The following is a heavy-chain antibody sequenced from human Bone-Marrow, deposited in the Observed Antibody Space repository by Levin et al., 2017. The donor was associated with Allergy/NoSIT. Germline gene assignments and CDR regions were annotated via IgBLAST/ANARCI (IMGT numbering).Heavy chain of an antibody. CDR3: ARDPGSRFDP. V-gene: IGHV4-38-2*02. D-gene: IGHD3-10*01. CDR2: MHHSGTT. CDR1: GNSISDGYY. J-gene: IGHJ5*02. Sequence: SETLSLTCTVSGNSISDGYYWGWIRQPPGKGLEWIGSMHHSGTTFYNPSLKSRVTISIDTSKNQFSLRLSSVTAADTAVYYCARDPGSRFDPWGQGTLVTVSS.